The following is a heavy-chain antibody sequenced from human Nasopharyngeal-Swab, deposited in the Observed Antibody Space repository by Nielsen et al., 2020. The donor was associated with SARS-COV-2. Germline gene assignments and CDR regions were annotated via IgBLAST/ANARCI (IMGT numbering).Heavy chain of an antibody. V-gene: IGHV4-34*01. CDR2: INHSGST. Sequence: SETLSLTCAVYGGSFSGYYWNWIRQPPGKGLEWIGEINHSGSTNYNPSLKSRVTISVDTSKNQFSLKLSSVTAADTAVYYCARVGRFLEWLLSTNCYYYMDVWGKGTTVTVSS. CDR1: GGSFSGYY. CDR3: ARVGRFLEWLLSTNCYYYMDV. D-gene: IGHD3-3*01. J-gene: IGHJ6*03.